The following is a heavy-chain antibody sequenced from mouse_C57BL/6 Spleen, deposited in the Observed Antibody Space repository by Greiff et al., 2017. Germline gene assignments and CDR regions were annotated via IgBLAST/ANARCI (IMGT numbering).Heavy chain of an antibody. CDR1: GYTFTDYE. V-gene: IGHV1-15*01. CDR2: IDPETGGT. J-gene: IGHJ4*01. Sequence: VQLQQSGAELVRPGASVTLSCKASGYTFTDYEMHWVKQTPVHGLEWIGAIDPETGGTAYNQKFKGKDILTADKSSSTAYMELRSLTSEDSAVYYCTRGYAMDYWGQGTSVTVSS. CDR3: TRGYAMDY.